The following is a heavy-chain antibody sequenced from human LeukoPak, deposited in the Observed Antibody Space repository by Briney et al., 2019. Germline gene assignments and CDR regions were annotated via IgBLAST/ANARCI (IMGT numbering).Heavy chain of an antibody. CDR2: ISFSGHVI. D-gene: IGHD3-10*01. Sequence: GGSLRLSCVASGFPFDSYAMNWVRQAPGRGLEWVSFISFSGHVIYIAESVKGRFTISRDNSKNTLYLEMNNLRPADTGVYYCANDHFGSGSWDYWGRGTLVTVSS. V-gene: IGHV3-NL1*01. CDR3: ANDHFGSGSWDY. CDR1: GFPFDSYA. J-gene: IGHJ4*02.